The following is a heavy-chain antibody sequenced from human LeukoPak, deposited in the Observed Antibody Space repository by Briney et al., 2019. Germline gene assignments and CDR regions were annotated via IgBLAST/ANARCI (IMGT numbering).Heavy chain of an antibody. CDR3: AKDPSHYYGSGSYYDY. CDR1: GFTFSDYY. Sequence: GGSLRLSCAASGFTFSDYYMSWIRQAPGKGLEWVSYISSGGSTIYYADSVKGRFTISRDNAKNSLYLQMNSLRAEDTALYYCAKDPSHYYGSGSYYDYWGQGTLVTVSS. CDR2: ISSGGSTI. D-gene: IGHD3-10*01. J-gene: IGHJ4*02. V-gene: IGHV3-11*01.